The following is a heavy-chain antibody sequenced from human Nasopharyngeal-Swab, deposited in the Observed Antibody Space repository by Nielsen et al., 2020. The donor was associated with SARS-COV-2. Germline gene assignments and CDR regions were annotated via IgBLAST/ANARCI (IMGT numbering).Heavy chain of an antibody. CDR2: IYYSGST. CDR3: ARDSSSSWLDAFDI. J-gene: IGHJ3*02. Sequence: SETLSLTCIVSGGSISSYYWSWIRQRAGKGREWSGYIYYSGSTNYNPSLKSRVTISVDTSKNQFSLKLSSVTAADTAVYYCARDSSSSWLDAFDIWGQGTMVTVSS. CDR1: GGSISSYY. D-gene: IGHD6-13*01. V-gene: IGHV4-59*01.